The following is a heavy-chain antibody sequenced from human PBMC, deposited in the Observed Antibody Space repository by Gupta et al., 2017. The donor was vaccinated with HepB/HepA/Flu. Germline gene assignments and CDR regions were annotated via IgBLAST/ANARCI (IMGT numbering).Heavy chain of an antibody. J-gene: IGHJ6*03. CDR3: ARGRGYSSGWYSGGYYYYMDV. D-gene: IGHD6-19*01. Sequence: QVQLQQWGAGLLKPSETLSLTCAVYGGSFSGYYWSWIRQPPGKGLEWIGEINHSGSTNYNPSLKSRVTISVDTSKNQFSLKLSSVTAADTAVYYCARGRGYSSGWYSGGYYYYMDVWGKGTTVTVSS. V-gene: IGHV4-34*01. CDR1: GGSFSGYY. CDR2: INHSGST.